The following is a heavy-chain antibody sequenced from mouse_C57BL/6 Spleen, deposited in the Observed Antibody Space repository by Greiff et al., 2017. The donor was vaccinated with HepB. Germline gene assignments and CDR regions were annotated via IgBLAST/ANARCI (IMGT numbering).Heavy chain of an antibody. Sequence: EVKLVESGGGLVKPGGSLKLSCAASGFTFSSYAMSWVRQTPEKRLEWVATISDGGSYTYYPDNVKGRFTISRDNAKNNLYLQMSHLKSEDTAMYYCARAEDYPYYAMDYWCQGTSVTVSS. V-gene: IGHV5-4*03. CDR1: GFTFSSYA. CDR2: ISDGGSYT. J-gene: IGHJ4*01. CDR3: ARAEDYPYYAMDY. D-gene: IGHD2-4*01.